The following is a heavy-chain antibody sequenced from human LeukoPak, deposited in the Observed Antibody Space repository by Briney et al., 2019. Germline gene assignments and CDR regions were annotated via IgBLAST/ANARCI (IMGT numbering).Heavy chain of an antibody. V-gene: IGHV4-34*01. D-gene: IGHD3-3*01. CDR1: GGSFSGYY. CDR2: INHSGST. CDR3: ARKVGITIFGQRPLYYYYMDV. J-gene: IGHJ6*03. Sequence: SETLSLTCAVYGGSFSGYYWSWIRQPPGKGLEWIGEINHSGSTNYNPSLKSRVTISVDTSKNQFSLKLSSVTAADTAVYYCARKVGITIFGQRPLYYYYMDVWGKGTTVTVSS.